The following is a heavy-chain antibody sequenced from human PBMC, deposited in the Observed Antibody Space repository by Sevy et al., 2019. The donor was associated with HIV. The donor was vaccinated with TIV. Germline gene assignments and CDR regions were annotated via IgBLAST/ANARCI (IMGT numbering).Heavy chain of an antibody. CDR1: GFTFSSYA. J-gene: IGHJ4*02. CDR2: ISGSGGST. CDR3: AGESLGRRDGYNYFDY. D-gene: IGHD5-12*01. V-gene: IGHV3-23*01. Sequence: GGSLRLSCAASGFTFSSYAMSWVRQAPGKGLEWVSAISGSGGSTYYADSVKGRFTISRDNSKNTLYLQMNSLRAEDTAVYYCAGESLGRRDGYNYFDYWGQGTLVTVSS.